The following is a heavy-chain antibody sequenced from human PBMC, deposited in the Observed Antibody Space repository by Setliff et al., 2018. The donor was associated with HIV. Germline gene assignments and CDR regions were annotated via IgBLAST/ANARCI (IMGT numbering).Heavy chain of an antibody. D-gene: IGHD6-13*01. CDR2: IYTSGST. J-gene: IGHJ6*02. CDR1: GYSISSRYY. CDR3: AREMGSSWYVRGYYYYGMDV. Sequence: SETLSLTCTVSGYSISSRYYWSWIRQPAGKGLEWIGRIYTSGSTNYNPSLKSRVTISVDTSKNQFSLKLSSVTAADTAVYYCAREMGSSWYVRGYYYYGMDVWGQGTTVTVSS. V-gene: IGHV4-61*02.